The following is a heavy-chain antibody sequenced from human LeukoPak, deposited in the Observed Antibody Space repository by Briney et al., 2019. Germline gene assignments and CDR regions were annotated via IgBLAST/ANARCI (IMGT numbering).Heavy chain of an antibody. J-gene: IGHJ4*02. V-gene: IGHV3-30-3*01. CDR1: GFTFSSYA. Sequence: GRSLRLSCAASGFTFSSYAMHWVRQAPGKGLEWVAVISYDGSNKYYADSVKGRFTISRDNSKNTLYLQMNSLRAEDTAVYYCARDLANGPVGYWGQGTLVTVSS. D-gene: IGHD3-3*02. CDR3: ARDLANGPVGY. CDR2: ISYDGSNK.